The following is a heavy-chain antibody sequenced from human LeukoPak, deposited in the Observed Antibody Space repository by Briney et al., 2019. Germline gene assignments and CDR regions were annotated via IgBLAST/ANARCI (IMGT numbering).Heavy chain of an antibody. D-gene: IGHD2-8*02. V-gene: IGHV3-20*04. Sequence: GGSLRLSCAAYGFPFDDYGMSWVRQAPGKGLEWVSGFNWYGGSTGYADSVKGRFTISRDNAKNSLYLQMNSLRAEDTALYYGARELLALSYYYDYMDVWGKGTTVTVSS. CDR1: GFPFDDYG. CDR2: FNWYGGST. J-gene: IGHJ6*03. CDR3: ARELLALSYYYDYMDV.